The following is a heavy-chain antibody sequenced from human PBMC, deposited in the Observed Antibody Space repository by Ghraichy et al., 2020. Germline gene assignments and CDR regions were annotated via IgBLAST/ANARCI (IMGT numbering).Heavy chain of an antibody. CDR2: IYWDDDK. Sequence: SGPTLVKPTQTLTLTCTFSGFSLSTSGVGVGWIRQPPGKALEWLALIYWDDDKRYSPSLKSRLTITKDTSKNQVVLTMTNMDPVDTATYYCALTPHCSSTSCHLVTFDYWCQGTLVTVSS. CDR1: GFSLSTSGVG. D-gene: IGHD2-2*01. CDR3: ALTPHCSSTSCHLVTFDY. J-gene: IGHJ4*02. V-gene: IGHV2-5*02.